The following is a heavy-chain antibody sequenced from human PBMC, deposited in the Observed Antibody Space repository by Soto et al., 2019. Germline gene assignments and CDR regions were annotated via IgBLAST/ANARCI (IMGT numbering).Heavy chain of an antibody. V-gene: IGHV5-51*01. Sequence: GESLKISCKGSGYRFASYRIAWVRQMPGKGLEWMGIIDPSDSDIRYSPSFQGQVTISADKSISTAYLQWSSLKASDTAIYYCARLALDIVVVPAAIYYMDVWGKGTTVTVSS. CDR3: ARLALDIVVVPAAIYYMDV. D-gene: IGHD2-2*03. CDR2: IDPSDSDI. CDR1: GYRFASYR. J-gene: IGHJ6*03.